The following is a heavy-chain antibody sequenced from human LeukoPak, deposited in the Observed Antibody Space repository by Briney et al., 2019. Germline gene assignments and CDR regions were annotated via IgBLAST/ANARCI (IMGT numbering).Heavy chain of an antibody. D-gene: IGHD1-7*01. Sequence: SAKVSCKASGGTFSSYAISWVRQAPGQGLEWMGGIIPIFGTANYAQKFQGRVTITTDESTSTAYMELSSLRSEDTAVYYCARCRHGNCDYFDYWGQGTLVTVSS. V-gene: IGHV1-69*05. CDR2: IIPIFGTA. CDR3: ARCRHGNCDYFDY. CDR1: GGTFSSYA. J-gene: IGHJ4*02.